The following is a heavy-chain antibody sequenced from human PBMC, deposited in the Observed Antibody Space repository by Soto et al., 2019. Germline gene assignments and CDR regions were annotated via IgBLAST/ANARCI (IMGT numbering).Heavy chain of an antibody. CDR3: ARWVGGSMSDNSGKYDS. Sequence: QVQLVESGGGVVQHGTSLRLTCAGSGFTFSRNGMHWVRQAPGKGLEWVALVSYDGSKKYYVDSVKGRFTISRDNSENTLYLQMNSLRAEDTAVYYCARWVGGSMSDNSGKYDSWGQGTLVTVSS. CDR1: GFTFSRNG. V-gene: IGHV3-30*03. CDR2: VSYDGSKK. J-gene: IGHJ5*01. D-gene: IGHD3-22*01.